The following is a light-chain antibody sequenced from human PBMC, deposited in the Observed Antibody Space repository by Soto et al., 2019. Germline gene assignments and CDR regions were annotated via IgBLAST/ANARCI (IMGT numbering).Light chain of an antibody. CDR2: GAS. CDR1: QSVSSN. V-gene: IGKV3-15*01. CDR3: QQYNNCPPYT. Sequence: EIVMTQSPATLSVSPGESATHSCRASQSVSSNLDWYQQKPDQAPRLLIYGASTTSTGIPARFSGSGSGTEFTLTISSLQSEDFAVYYCQQYNNCPPYTFGQGTKLEIK. J-gene: IGKJ2*01.